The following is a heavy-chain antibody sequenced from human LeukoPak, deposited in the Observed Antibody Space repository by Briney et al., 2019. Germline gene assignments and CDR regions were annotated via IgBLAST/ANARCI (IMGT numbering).Heavy chain of an antibody. Sequence: ASVKVSCKASGYTFTAYYMHWVRQAPGQGLEWMGRINPNSGETNYAQSFQGRVTMTGDPSISTAYMELSRLRSDDTAVYYCARDYCSSTSCLFDCWGQGTLVTVSS. CDR1: GYTFTAYY. J-gene: IGHJ4*02. CDR3: ARDYCSSTSCLFDC. D-gene: IGHD2-2*01. V-gene: IGHV1-2*06. CDR2: INPNSGET.